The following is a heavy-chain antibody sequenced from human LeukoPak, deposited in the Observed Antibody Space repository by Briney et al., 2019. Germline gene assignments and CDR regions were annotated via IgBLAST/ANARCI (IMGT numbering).Heavy chain of an antibody. J-gene: IGHJ5*02. V-gene: IGHV1-69*01. CDR2: IIPIFGTA. CDR1: GGTFSSYA. CDR3: ARDTDSRPNWFDP. Sequence: SVKVSCKASGGTFSSYAISWVRQAPGQGLEWMGGIIPIFGTANYAQEFQGRVTITADESTSTAYMELSSLRSEDTAVYYCARDTDSRPNWFDPWGQGTLVTVSS. D-gene: IGHD6-13*01.